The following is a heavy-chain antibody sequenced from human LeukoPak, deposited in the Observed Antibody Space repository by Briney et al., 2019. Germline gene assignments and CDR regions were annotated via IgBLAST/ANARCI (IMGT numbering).Heavy chain of an antibody. D-gene: IGHD5-12*01. J-gene: IGHJ4*02. CDR2: IKKDGSET. V-gene: IGHV3-7*03. CDR1: GFTFSTSW. Sequence: GGSLRLSCAASGFTFSTSWMSWVRQVPGKGLEWVANIKKDGSETYYVDSVKGRFTNSRDNAKNSLYLQMNSLRAEDTAMYYCARGRYSGTTYYFDYWGQGTLVTVSS. CDR3: ARGRYSGTTYYFDY.